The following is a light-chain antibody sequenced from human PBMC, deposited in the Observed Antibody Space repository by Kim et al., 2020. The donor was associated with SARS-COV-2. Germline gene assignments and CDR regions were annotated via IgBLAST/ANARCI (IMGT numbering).Light chain of an antibody. CDR2: EDY. CDR1: SGNIGSNV. V-gene: IGLV6-57*01. CDR3: QYYDATNQV. J-gene: IGLJ3*02. Sequence: GKTVTISCTRSSGNIGSNVVQWYQQRPGSSPTIVIYEDYQRPSGVPDRFAGSIDRSANSASLTISGLKTEDEADYYCQYYDATNQVFGGGTQLTVL.